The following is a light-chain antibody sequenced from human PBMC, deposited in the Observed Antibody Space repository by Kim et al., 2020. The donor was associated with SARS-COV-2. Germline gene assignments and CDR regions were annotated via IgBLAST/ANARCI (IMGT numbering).Light chain of an antibody. CDR3: QQYNSYPVT. CDR1: QAIRNY. Sequence: ASIGDRVTITCRASQAIRNYVAWLQQKPGEAPKSLIYAASSLQSGVPARFSGSGSGTDFTLTISSLQPEDFAIYYCQQYNSYPVTFGQGTRLEIK. J-gene: IGKJ5*01. V-gene: IGKV1-16*01. CDR2: AAS.